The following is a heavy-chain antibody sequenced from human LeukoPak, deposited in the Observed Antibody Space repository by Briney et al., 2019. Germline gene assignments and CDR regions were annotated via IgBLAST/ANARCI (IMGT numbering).Heavy chain of an antibody. Sequence: ASVKVSCTAAGYTFTSYGISWVRQAPGQGLERMGWISAYNGNTNYAQKLQGRVTMTTDTSTSTAYMELRSLRSDDTAVYYCALSGSYAPFDYWGQGTLVTVSS. CDR1: GYTFTSYG. J-gene: IGHJ4*02. D-gene: IGHD1-26*01. CDR2: ISAYNGNT. V-gene: IGHV1-18*01. CDR3: ALSGSYAPFDY.